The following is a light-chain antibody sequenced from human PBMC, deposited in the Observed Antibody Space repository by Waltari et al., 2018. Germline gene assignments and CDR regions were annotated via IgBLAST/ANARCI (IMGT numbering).Light chain of an antibody. CDR3: QQYNNWPPIT. V-gene: IGKV3-15*01. CDR1: QSVSSN. Sequence: EIVMTQSPATLSVAPGERAPLSCRASQSVSSNLAWYQQKPGQAPRLLIYGASTRATGIPARFSGSGSGTEFTLTISSMQSEDFAVYYCQQYNNWPPITFGQGTRLEIK. J-gene: IGKJ5*01. CDR2: GAS.